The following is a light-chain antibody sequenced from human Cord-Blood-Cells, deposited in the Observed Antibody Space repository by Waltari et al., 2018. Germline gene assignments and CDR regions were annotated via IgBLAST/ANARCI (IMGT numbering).Light chain of an antibody. CDR1: SSDVGSYNL. CDR3: CSYAGSSTVV. V-gene: IGLV2-23*01. J-gene: IGLJ2*01. Sequence: QSALTQPASVSGSPGQSITLSCTGTSSDVGSYNLVSWYPQHPGKAPKLMIYEGSKRSSGVSNRVSGSKAGNTASLTISGLQAEDEADYYCCSYAGSSTVVFGGGTKLTVL. CDR2: EGS.